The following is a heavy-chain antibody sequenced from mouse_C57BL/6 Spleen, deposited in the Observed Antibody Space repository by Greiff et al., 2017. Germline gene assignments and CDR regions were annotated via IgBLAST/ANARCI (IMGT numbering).Heavy chain of an antibody. CDR2: ISYSGST. CDR1: GYSITSGYD. V-gene: IGHV3-1*01. CDR3: ARGGYEGNYAMDY. D-gene: IGHD2-2*01. J-gene: IGHJ4*01. Sequence: EVQLVESGPGMVKPSQSLSLTCTVTGYSITSGYDWHWIRHFPGNKLEWMGYISYSGSTNYNPSLNSRISITHDTSKNHFFLKLNSVTTEDTATYYCARGGYEGNYAMDYWGQGTSGTVSS.